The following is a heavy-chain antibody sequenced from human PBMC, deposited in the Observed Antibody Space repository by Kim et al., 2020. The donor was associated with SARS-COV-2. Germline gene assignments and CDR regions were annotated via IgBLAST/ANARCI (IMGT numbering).Heavy chain of an antibody. CDR1: GGSFSRYA. CDR2: FIPVSGIA. V-gene: IGHV1-69*13. J-gene: IGHJ6*02. D-gene: IGHD7-27*01. CDR3: ATSWGSENWGFYYFGLDV. Sequence: SVKVSCKASGGSFSRYAINWVRQAPGQGLEWMGGFIPVSGIANYAQNLQDRVTITADESSTTAYVEVSRLRSEDTAVYYCATSWGSENWGFYYFGLDVWGQGTTVTVSS.